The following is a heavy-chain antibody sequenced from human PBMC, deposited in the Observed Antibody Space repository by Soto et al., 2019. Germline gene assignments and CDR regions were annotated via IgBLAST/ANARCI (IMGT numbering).Heavy chain of an antibody. CDR3: ARTYVLGSYTFAY. Sequence: GGSLRLSCAASGFTFSNYGMTWVRQAPGKGLEWVSTIASSGGSTYDADSVKGRLITSRDNSKNTLYLQMSSLRAEDTAVYYCARTYVLGSYTFAYWGQGTLVTVSS. CDR2: IASSGGST. D-gene: IGHD3-16*01. J-gene: IGHJ4*02. V-gene: IGHV3-23*01. CDR1: GFTFSNYG.